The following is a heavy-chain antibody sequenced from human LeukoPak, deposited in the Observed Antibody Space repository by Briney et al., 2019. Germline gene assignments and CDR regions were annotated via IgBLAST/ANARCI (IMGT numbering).Heavy chain of an antibody. CDR1: GGSFSGYY. Sequence: PSETLSLTCAVYGGSFSGYYWSWIRQPPGKGLEWIGEINHSGSTNYNPSLKSRVTISVDTSRNQFSLKLSSVTAADTAVYYCARHSSGWHLGYWGQGTLVTVSS. J-gene: IGHJ4*02. D-gene: IGHD6-19*01. V-gene: IGHV4-34*01. CDR2: INHSGST. CDR3: ARHSSGWHLGY.